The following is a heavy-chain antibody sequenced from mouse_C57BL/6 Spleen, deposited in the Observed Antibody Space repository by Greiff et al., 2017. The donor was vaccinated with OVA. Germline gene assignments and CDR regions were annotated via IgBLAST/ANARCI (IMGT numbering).Heavy chain of an antibody. CDR3: ARDLDYGPAWFAY. Sequence: EVKLQESGAELVKPGASVKLSCTASGFNIKDYYMHWVKQRTEQGLEWIGRIAPEDGETKYAPKFQGKATITADTSSNTAYLQLSSLTSEDTAVYYCARDLDYGPAWFAYWGQGTLVTVSA. D-gene: IGHD2-4*01. V-gene: IGHV14-2*01. J-gene: IGHJ3*01. CDR1: GFNIKDYY. CDR2: IAPEDGET.